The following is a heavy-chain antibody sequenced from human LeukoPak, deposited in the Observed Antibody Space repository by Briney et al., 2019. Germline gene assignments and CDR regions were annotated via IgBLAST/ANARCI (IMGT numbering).Heavy chain of an antibody. D-gene: IGHD4-23*01. CDR2: IIPIFGTA. CDR3: ARGWLAETMVVTPYNY. Sequence: ASVKVSCKASGGSFSSYAINWVRQAPGQGLEWMGGIIPIFGTANYAQKFHDRVTITAVESTSTIYMELSSLRSEDTAVYYCARGWLAETMVVTPYNYWGQGTLVTVSS. V-gene: IGHV1-69*13. CDR1: GGSFSSYA. J-gene: IGHJ4*02.